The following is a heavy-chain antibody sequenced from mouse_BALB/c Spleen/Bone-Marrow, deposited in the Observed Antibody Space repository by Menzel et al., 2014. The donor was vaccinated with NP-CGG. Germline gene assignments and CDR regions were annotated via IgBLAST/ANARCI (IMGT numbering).Heavy chain of an antibody. CDR1: GYTFTSYW. V-gene: IGHV1S22*01. D-gene: IGHD2-1*01. Sequence: GSELVRPGASVKLSCKASGYTFTSYWMHWVKQRPGQGLEWIGNIYPGSGSTNYDEKFKSKGTLTVDTSSSTAYMHLSSLTSEDSAVYYCTRGDGNYWYFDVWGAGTTVTVSS. CDR3: TRGDGNYWYFDV. CDR2: IYPGSGST. J-gene: IGHJ1*01.